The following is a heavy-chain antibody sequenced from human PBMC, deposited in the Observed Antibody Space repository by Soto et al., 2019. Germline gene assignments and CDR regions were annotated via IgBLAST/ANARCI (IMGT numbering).Heavy chain of an antibody. CDR1: GFTFSSYS. D-gene: IGHD6-13*01. Sequence: GGSLRLSCAASGFTFSSYSMNWVRQAPGKGLEWVSSISSSSYIYYADSVKGRFTISRDNAKNSLYLQMNSLRAEDTAVYYCARSSGSSWYYFDYWGQGTLVTVSS. CDR3: ARSSGSSWYYFDY. J-gene: IGHJ4*02. CDR2: ISSSSYI. V-gene: IGHV3-21*01.